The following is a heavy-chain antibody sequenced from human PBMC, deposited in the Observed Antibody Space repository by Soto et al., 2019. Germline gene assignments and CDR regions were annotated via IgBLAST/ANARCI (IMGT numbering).Heavy chain of an antibody. CDR3: ARDLGTGTDF. Sequence: QVQLQESGPGLVKPSGTLSLTCAVSGDSISSSNWWSWVRQAPGKGLEWIGEIYHSGATTYNPSLKSRATISVDQSKNHFSLKLTSVTAADTAVYFCARDLGTGTDFWGRGTLVTVAS. D-gene: IGHD1-1*01. CDR1: GDSISSSNW. J-gene: IGHJ4*02. CDR2: IYHSGAT. V-gene: IGHV4-4*02.